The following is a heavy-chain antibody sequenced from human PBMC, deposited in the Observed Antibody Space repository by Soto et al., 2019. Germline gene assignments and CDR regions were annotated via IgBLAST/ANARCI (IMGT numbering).Heavy chain of an antibody. V-gene: IGHV1-18*01. Sequence: ASVKVSCKASGYTFTSYGISWVRQAPGQGLEWMGWISAYNGNTNYAQKLQGRVTMTTDTSTSTAYMELRSLRPDDTAVYYCARDDEPGYCSGGSCYFLYGMDVWGQGTTVTVSS. CDR3: ARDDEPGYCSGGSCYFLYGMDV. CDR1: GYTFTSYG. D-gene: IGHD2-15*01. J-gene: IGHJ6*02. CDR2: ISAYNGNT.